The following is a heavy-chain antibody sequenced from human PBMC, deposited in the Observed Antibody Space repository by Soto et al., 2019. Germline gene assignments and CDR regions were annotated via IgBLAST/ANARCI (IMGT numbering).Heavy chain of an antibody. CDR3: ARLLVTRYYFDY. CDR2: IYTSGST. J-gene: IGHJ4*02. V-gene: IGHV4-4*07. D-gene: IGHD2-21*02. Sequence: SWTLSLTCTVSVGTISRYYWTWIRQPAGKGLEWIGRIYTSGSTNYNPSLKSRVTMSVDTSKNQFSLKLSSVTAADTAVYYCARLLVTRYYFDYWGQGTLVTVSS. CDR1: VGTISRYY.